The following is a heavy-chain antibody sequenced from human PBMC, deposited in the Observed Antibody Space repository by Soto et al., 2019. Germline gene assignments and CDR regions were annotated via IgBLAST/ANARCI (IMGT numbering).Heavy chain of an antibody. Sequence: GASVKVYCKASGYIFTDYYIHWVRQAPGQGLEYMGWINPNRGGTNSTQNFQDWVTISVDTSKNHFSLKLGSVTAADTAMYYCARRGRGSFYDYWGQGTLVT. CDR1: GYIFTDYY. CDR2: INPNRGGT. D-gene: IGHD6-13*01. CDR3: ARRGRGSFYDY. V-gene: IGHV1-2*04. J-gene: IGHJ4*02.